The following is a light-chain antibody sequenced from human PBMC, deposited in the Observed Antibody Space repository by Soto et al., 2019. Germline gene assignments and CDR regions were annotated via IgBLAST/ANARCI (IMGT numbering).Light chain of an antibody. CDR2: EVS. Sequence: SALTQPPSASGSPGPSVTISCTGTSSDVGGYNYVSWYQQHPGKAPKLMIYEVSERPSGVPDRFSGSKSSNTASLTVSGLQAEDEADYYCSSYAGSNNFVFGTGTKVTVL. CDR1: SSDVGGYNY. CDR3: SSYAGSNNFV. V-gene: IGLV2-8*01. J-gene: IGLJ1*01.